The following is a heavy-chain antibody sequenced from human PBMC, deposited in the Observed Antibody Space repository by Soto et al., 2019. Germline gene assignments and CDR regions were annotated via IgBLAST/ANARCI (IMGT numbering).Heavy chain of an antibody. V-gene: IGHV4-30-2*01. D-gene: IGHD3-10*01. J-gene: IGHJ4*02. CDR2: IYHSGST. CDR3: ARTPMVRGVVDYFDY. CDR1: GGSISSGGYS. Sequence: ALSLTCADSGGSISSGGYSWSCIRQPPGKGLEWIGYIYHSGSTYYNPSLKSRVTISVDRSKNQFSLKLSSVTAADTAVYYCARTPMVRGVVDYFDYWGQGTLVTVSS.